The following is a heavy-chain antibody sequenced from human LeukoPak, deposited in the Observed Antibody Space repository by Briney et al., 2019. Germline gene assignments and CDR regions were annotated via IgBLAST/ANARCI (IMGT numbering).Heavy chain of an antibody. Sequence: GGSLSLSCAASGFTFISYAMHWFRKAPGKGLGWPPVISYDGSNKYYADSVKGRFTISRDNSKNTLYLQMNSLRAEDTAVYYCARAPGSYSSSPVDYWGQGTLVTVSS. CDR1: GFTFISYA. D-gene: IGHD6-6*01. V-gene: IGHV3-30-3*01. CDR2: ISYDGSNK. CDR3: ARAPGSYSSSPVDY. J-gene: IGHJ4*02.